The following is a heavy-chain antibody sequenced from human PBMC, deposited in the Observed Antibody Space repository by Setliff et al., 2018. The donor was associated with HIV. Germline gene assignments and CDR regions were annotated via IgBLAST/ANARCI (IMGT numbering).Heavy chain of an antibody. V-gene: IGHV4-59*01. CDR2: ISSSEST. D-gene: IGHD3-10*01. J-gene: IGHJ5*02. CDR1: GDSLIGFY. CDR3: ARGLTSRRGNWFDP. Sequence: SETLSLTCTVSGDSLIGFYWGWIRQPPGEGPEWIGHISSSESTNYSPSLRSRVIMSVDTSQNLFSLILTSVTAADTAVYYCARGLTSRRGNWFDPWGQGTLVTVSS.